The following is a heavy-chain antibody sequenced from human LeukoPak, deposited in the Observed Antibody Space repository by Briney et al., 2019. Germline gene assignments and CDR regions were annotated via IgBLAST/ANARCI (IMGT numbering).Heavy chain of an antibody. V-gene: IGHV3-48*03. CDR1: GFTFSSYE. CDR2: ISSSGSTI. Sequence: GGSLRLSCAASGFTFSSYEMKWVRQAPGKGLEWVSYISSSGSTIYYAASVECRFTISRDNAKNSLYLQMNSLRAEDTAVYYCAREAVANYYYYGMDVWGQGTTVTVSS. CDR3: AREAVANYYYYGMDV. J-gene: IGHJ6*02.